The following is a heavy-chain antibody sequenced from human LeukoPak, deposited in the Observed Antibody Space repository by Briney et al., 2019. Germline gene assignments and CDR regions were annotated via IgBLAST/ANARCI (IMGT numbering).Heavy chain of an antibody. CDR2: IDPNSGDT. CDR3: ARSTILAGYGY. V-gene: IGHV1-2*02. J-gene: IGHJ4*02. D-gene: IGHD3-9*01. Sequence: ASVKVSCKASGYTITDFYIHWVRQAPGQGLEWMGWIDPNSGDTKYVEKFQGRVTMTRDTSISTAYMELSRLRSDDTAVYYCARSTILAGYGYWGQGTLVTVSS. CDR1: GYTITDFY.